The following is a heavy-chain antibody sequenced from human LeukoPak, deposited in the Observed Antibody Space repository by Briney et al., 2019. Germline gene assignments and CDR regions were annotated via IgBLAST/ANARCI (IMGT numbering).Heavy chain of an antibody. V-gene: IGHV3-33*01. Sequence: GGSLRLSCAASGFTFSSYGMHWVRQAPGKGLEWVAVIWYDGSNKYYADSVKGRFTISRDNSKNTLYLQMNSLRAEDTAVYYCAAWVATSFYDFSLWPWGQGTLVTVSS. CDR1: GFTFSSYG. CDR3: AAWVATSFYDFSLWP. J-gene: IGHJ5*02. D-gene: IGHD3-3*01. CDR2: IWYDGSNK.